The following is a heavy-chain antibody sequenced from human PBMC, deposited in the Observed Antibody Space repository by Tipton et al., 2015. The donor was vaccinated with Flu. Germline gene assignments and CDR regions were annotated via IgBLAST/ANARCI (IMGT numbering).Heavy chain of an antibody. V-gene: IGHV5-51*01. Sequence: VQLVQSGAAVKKPGESLKISCKASGHTFAHYWIGWVRQMPGKGLEWMGIIYPGDSDARYGPSFQGQVTMSVDKSINTAYLQWSSLQASDTAMYYCARHAGTVVRGYFDYWGQGTLVTVSS. D-gene: IGHD4-23*01. J-gene: IGHJ4*02. CDR2: IYPGDSDA. CDR3: ARHAGTVVRGYFDY. CDR1: GHTFAHYW.